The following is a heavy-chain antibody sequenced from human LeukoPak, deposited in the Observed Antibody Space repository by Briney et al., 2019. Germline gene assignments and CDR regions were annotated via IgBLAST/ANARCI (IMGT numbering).Heavy chain of an antibody. D-gene: IGHD2-15*01. CDR2: IYYSGST. V-gene: IGHV4-59*01. J-gene: IGHJ6*03. CDR3: ARGPPIYCSGGSCYAGGYYYYMDV. CDR1: GGSISSYY. Sequence: SETLSLTCTVSGGSISSYYWSWIRQPPGKGLEWIGYIYYSGSTNYNPSLKSRVTISVDTSKNQFSLKLSSVTAADTAVYYCARGPPIYCSGGSCYAGGYYYYMDVWGKGTTVTVSS.